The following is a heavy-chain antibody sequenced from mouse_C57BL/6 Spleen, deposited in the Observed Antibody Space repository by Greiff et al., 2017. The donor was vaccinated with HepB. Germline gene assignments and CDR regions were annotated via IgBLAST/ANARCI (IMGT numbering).Heavy chain of an antibody. J-gene: IGHJ2*01. Sequence: QVQLQQPGAELVKPGASVKLSCKASGYTFTSYWMQWVKQRPGQGLEWIGEIDPSDSYTNYNQKFKGKATLTVDTSSSTAYMQLSSLTSEDSAVYYCARRGSSKGDYWGQGTTLTVSS. V-gene: IGHV1-50*01. D-gene: IGHD1-1*01. CDR2: IDPSDSYT. CDR1: GYTFTSYW. CDR3: ARRGSSKGDY.